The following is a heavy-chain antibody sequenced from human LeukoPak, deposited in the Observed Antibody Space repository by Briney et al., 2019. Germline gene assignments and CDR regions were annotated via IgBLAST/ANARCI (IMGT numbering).Heavy chain of an antibody. CDR1: GYTLTSYD. Sequence: ASLKVSCKASGYTLTSYDINGVRQTPGQGLECMGWINPNSGNTGYAQKFQGRVTMTRNTSISTAYMELSSLRSEDTAVYDCARSLVGSSWYFDYYYYGMDVWGQGTTVTVSS. CDR2: INPNSGNT. CDR3: ARSLVGSSWYFDYYYYGMDV. J-gene: IGHJ6*02. V-gene: IGHV1-8*01. D-gene: IGHD6-13*01.